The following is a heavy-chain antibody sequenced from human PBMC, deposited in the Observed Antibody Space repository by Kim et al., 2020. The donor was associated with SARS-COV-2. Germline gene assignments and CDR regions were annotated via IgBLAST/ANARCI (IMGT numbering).Heavy chain of an antibody. CDR1: GYTFTSYD. Sequence: ASVKVSCKASGYTFTSYDINWVRQATGQGLEWMGWMNPNSGNTCYAQKFQGRVTMTRNTSISTAYMELSSLRSEDTAVYYCARGRIKQWLLTLYYFDYWGQGTLVTVSS. V-gene: IGHV1-8*01. CDR2: MNPNSGNT. CDR3: ARGRIKQWLLTLYYFDY. J-gene: IGHJ4*02. D-gene: IGHD6-19*01.